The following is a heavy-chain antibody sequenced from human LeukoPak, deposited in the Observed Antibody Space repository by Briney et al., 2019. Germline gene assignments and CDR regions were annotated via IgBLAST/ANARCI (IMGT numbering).Heavy chain of an antibody. CDR2: IKSKTDGGTT. Sequence: GGSLRLPCAASGFTFSNAWMSWVRQAPGKGLEWVGRIKSKTDGGTTDYAAPVKGRFTIPRDDSKNTLYLQMNSLKTEDTAVYYCTTDRLYCSSTSCYNRGANWFDPWGQGTLVTVSS. V-gene: IGHV3-15*01. D-gene: IGHD2-2*02. J-gene: IGHJ5*02. CDR3: TTDRLYCSSTSCYNRGANWFDP. CDR1: GFTFSNAW.